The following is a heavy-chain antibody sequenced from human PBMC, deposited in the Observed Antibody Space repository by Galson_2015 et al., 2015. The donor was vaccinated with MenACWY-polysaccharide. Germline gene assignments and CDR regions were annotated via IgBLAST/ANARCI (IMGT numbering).Heavy chain of an antibody. J-gene: IGHJ3*01. CDR3: ARDPHCGAGCSRHDDFDV. V-gene: IGHV3-74*01. CDR1: GFTFSSYS. CDR2: INTGGTGT. D-gene: IGHD2-21*02. Sequence: SLRLSCAASGFTFSSYSMHWVRHAPGKGLVWVSRINTGGTGTYYADSVKGRFTISRDNAKNTVYLQLNSLRAEDTAVYYCARDPHCGAGCSRHDDFDVWGQGTLVTVSS.